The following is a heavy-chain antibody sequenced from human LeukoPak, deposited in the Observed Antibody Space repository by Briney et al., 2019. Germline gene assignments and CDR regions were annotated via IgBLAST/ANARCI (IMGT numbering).Heavy chain of an antibody. Sequence: GGSLRLSCAASGFTFSNYWVHWVRQAPGKGLVWVSRINSDGGSTSYADSVKGRFTISRDNAKNTLYLQMNSLRVEDTAVFYCARATTGSYDYWGQGTLVTVSS. CDR2: INSDGGST. J-gene: IGHJ4*02. D-gene: IGHD1-26*01. V-gene: IGHV3-74*01. CDR1: GFTFSNYW. CDR3: ARATTGSYDY.